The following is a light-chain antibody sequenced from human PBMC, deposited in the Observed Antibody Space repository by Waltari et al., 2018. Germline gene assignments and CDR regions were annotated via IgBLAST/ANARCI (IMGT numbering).Light chain of an antibody. CDR2: AAS. V-gene: IGKV1-39*01. Sequence: DVQMTQSPSSLSASVGDRVTITCRASQPITVYLNWYQHRFGEAPKLLISAASTFPPPPPAMFSGGGSGTVFTLTINSLQHEDFATYYCQQTYTNTPTFGQGTKVEVK. CDR3: QQTYTNTPT. J-gene: IGKJ1*01. CDR1: QPITVY.